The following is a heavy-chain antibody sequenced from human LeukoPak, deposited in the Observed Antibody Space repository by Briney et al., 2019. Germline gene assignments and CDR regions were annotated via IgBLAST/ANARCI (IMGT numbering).Heavy chain of an antibody. CDR1: GDSSSSDNYY. CDR3: ARVRRTYYYYMDV. CDR2: IFHSGST. J-gene: IGHJ6*03. Sequence: SETLSLTCTVSGDSSSSDNYYWGWIRQPPGKGLEWIGSIFHSGSTYYNPSLKSRVTISLDTSKNQFSLKLSSVTAADTAVYYCARVRRTYYYYMDVWGKGTTVTISS. V-gene: IGHV4-38-2*02.